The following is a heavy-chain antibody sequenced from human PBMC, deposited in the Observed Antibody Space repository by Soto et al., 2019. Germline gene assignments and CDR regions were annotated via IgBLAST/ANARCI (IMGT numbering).Heavy chain of an antibody. CDR2: IYPGDSDT. J-gene: IGHJ4*02. V-gene: IGHV5-51*01. CDR1: GYSFTSYW. D-gene: IGHD6-13*01. CDR3: ARPRSEKQQLVDY. Sequence: GESLKISCKGSGYSFTSYWIGWVRQMPGKGLEWMGIIYPGDSDTRYSPSFQAQVTISADKSISTAYLQWSSLKASDTAMYDCARPRSEKQQLVDYWGQGTLVTVSS.